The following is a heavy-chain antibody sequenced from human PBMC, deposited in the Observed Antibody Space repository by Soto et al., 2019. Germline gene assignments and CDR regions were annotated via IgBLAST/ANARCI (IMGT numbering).Heavy chain of an antibody. D-gene: IGHD3-22*01. J-gene: IGHJ4*02. Sequence: SETLSLTCTVSGGSIRSSDYYWGWIRQPPGEGLEWIGNINSGGSAYYNPSLRSRVTISVDTSKNQFSLKLSSVTAADTAVYYCARDYYKYYDSSGYYRSPAYWGQGTLVTVSS. V-gene: IGHV4-39*02. CDR3: ARDYYKYYDSSGYYRSPAY. CDR1: GGSIRSSDYY. CDR2: INSGGSA.